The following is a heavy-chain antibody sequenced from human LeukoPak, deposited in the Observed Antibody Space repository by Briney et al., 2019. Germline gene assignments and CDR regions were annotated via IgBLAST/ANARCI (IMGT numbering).Heavy chain of an antibody. J-gene: IGHJ4*02. CDR2: INPSGST. Sequence: SETLSLTCAVYGGSFSGYYWNWIRQPPGKGLEWIGEINPSGSTNYNPSLKSRVTISVDTSKNQFSLKLSSVTAADTAVYYCARIRYGDSDYWGQGTLVTVSS. CDR3: ARIRYGDSDY. CDR1: GGSFSGYY. D-gene: IGHD4-17*01. V-gene: IGHV4-34*01.